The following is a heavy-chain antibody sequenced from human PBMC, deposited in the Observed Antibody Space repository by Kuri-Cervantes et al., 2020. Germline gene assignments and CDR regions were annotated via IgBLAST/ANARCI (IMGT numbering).Heavy chain of an antibody. V-gene: IGHV3-11*04. CDR3: ARDKGWFGNSNDY. CDR2: ISSSGSTI. D-gene: IGHD3-10*01. J-gene: IGHJ4*02. Sequence: GESLKISCAASGFTFSDYYMSWIRQAPGKGLEWVSYISSSGSTIYYADSVKGRFTISRDNAKNSLYLQMNSLRAEDTAVYYCARDKGWFGNSNDYWGQGTLVTVSS. CDR1: GFTFSDYY.